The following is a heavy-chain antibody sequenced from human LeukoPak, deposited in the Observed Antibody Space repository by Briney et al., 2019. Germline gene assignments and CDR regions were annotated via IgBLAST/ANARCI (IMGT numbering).Heavy chain of an antibody. D-gene: IGHD1-14*01. J-gene: IGHJ5*01. CDR2: INSRSTYI. V-gene: IGHV3-21*01. CDR1: GFTFSNYN. CDR3: AREETNGFDS. Sequence: SGGSLRLSCGASGFTFSNYNMNWVRQAPGEGLEWVSSINSRSTYIFYADSVMGRFTISRDNAKNSLFLQMNSLRAEDTAVYYCAREETNGFDSWGQGTLVTVSS.